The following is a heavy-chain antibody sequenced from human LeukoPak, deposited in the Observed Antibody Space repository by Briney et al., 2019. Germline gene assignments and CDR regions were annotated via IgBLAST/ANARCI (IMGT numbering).Heavy chain of an antibody. CDR1: GYTFTSYG. CDR3: ARDGVGYCSSTSCFNWFDP. Sequence: ASVKVSCKASGYTFTSYGISWVRQAPGQGLEWMGWISAYNGNTNYAQKLQGRVTMTTDTSTSTAYMELRSLRSDVTAVYYCARDGVGYCSSTSCFNWFDPWGQGTLVTVSS. CDR2: ISAYNGNT. J-gene: IGHJ5*02. V-gene: IGHV1-18*01. D-gene: IGHD2-2*01.